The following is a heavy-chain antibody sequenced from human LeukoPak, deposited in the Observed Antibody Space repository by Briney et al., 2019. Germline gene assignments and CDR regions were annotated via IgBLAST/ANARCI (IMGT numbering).Heavy chain of an antibody. Sequence: PGGSLRLSCAASGFTFSSYEMNWVRQAPGKGLDWVSYISSSGSAIYYADSVRGRFTISRDNAKNSLYLQMNSLRAEDTAVYYCAKGVVGATEYYFDYWGQGTLVTVSS. CDR2: ISSSGSAI. CDR3: AKGVVGATEYYFDY. J-gene: IGHJ4*02. CDR1: GFTFSSYE. D-gene: IGHD1-26*01. V-gene: IGHV3-48*03.